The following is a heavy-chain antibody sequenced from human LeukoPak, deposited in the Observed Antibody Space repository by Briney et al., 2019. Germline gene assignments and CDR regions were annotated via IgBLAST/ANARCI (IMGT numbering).Heavy chain of an antibody. J-gene: IGHJ3*02. CDR1: GFTFDDYG. CDR3: ARDRLMITFGGALDAFDI. D-gene: IGHD3-16*01. V-gene: IGHV3-20*04. Sequence: SGGSLRLSCAASGFTFDDYGMSWVRLAPGKGLEWVSGINWNGGSTGYADSVKGRFTISRDNAKNSLYLQMNSLRAEDTALYYCARDRLMITFGGALDAFDIWGQGTMVTVSS. CDR2: INWNGGST.